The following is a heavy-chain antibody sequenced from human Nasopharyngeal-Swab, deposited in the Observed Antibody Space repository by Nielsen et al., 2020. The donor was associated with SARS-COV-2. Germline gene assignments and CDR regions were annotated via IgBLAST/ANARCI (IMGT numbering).Heavy chain of an antibody. J-gene: IGHJ5*02. CDR3: AREPGGIDAPGSHFDP. CDR2: ITPSGGAT. V-gene: IGHV1-46*01. Sequence: WVRQAPGQGLEWMGVITPSGGATNYARKFQGRVTMTREPSTSTVYLDLSSLKSEDTAVYFCAREPGGIDAPGSHFDPWGQGTLVTVSS. D-gene: IGHD2-15*01.